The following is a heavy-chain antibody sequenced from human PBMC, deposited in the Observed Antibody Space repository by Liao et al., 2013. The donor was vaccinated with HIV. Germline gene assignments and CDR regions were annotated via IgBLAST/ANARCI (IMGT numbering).Heavy chain of an antibody. D-gene: IGHD3-22*01. CDR1: GGSISSGDYY. CDR2: IYYSGST. V-gene: IGHV4-30-4*08. CDR3: ARVGGLYYYDSTNAFDI. J-gene: IGHJ3*02. Sequence: QVQLQESGPGLVKPSQTLSLTCTVSGGSISSGDYYWSWIRQPPGKGLEWIGYIYYSGSTYYNPSLKSRVTISVDTSKNQFSLKLSSVTAADTAVYYCARVGGLYYYDSTNAFDIWGQGTMVTVSS.